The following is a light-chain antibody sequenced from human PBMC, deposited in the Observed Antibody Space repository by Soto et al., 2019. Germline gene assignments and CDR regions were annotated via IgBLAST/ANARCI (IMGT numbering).Light chain of an antibody. CDR2: DDS. CDR1: NIGSDT. J-gene: IGLJ1*01. CDR3: RVWDSIGKNYV. Sequence: SYELTQPPSVSVAPGETARITCGRNNIGSDTVHWYQQKPGQAPVVVVYDDSERPSGTPERISGSNSGDTATLTIRRVEAGDEANYYCRVWDSIGKNYVFGSGTKVTAL. V-gene: IGLV3-21*02.